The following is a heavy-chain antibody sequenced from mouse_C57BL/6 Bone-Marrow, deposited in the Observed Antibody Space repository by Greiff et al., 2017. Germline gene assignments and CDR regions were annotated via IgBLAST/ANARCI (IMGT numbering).Heavy chain of an antibody. CDR3: ERRAYYDYDEAMDY. Sequence: EVQVVESGGDLVKPGGSLKLSCAASGFTFSSYGMSWVRQTPDKRLEWVATISSGGSYTYYPDSVTGRFPISRDNAKNTLYMQMSRLRSEDTDMYYCERRAYYDYDEAMDYWGQGTSVTVSA. CDR1: GFTFSSYG. CDR2: ISSGGSYT. D-gene: IGHD2-4*01. V-gene: IGHV5-6*01. J-gene: IGHJ4*01.